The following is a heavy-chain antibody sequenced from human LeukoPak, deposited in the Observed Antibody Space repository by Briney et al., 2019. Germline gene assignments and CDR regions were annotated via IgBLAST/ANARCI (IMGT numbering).Heavy chain of an antibody. CDR2: INQDGGGK. CDR1: GFTISKYW. Sequence: QPGESLRLSCAASGFTISKYWMSWVRQAPGKGLEWVATINQDGGGKYYVDSVKGRFTISRDSAENSLYLQMNSVTAEDTAVYYCARDVFDYWGQGTRVTVSS. J-gene: IGHJ4*02. V-gene: IGHV3-7*01. CDR3: ARDVFDY.